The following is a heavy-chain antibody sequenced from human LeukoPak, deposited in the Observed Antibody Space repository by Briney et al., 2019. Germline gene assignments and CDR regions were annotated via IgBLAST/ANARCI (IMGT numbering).Heavy chain of an antibody. D-gene: IGHD3-22*01. Sequence: SETLSLTCTVSGGSVSSGSYYWSWIRQPPGKGLEWIGYIYYSGSTNYNPSLKSRVTISVDTSKNQFSLKLSFVTAADTAVYYCARVGGRYYYDSSGYYYFDYWGQGTLVTVSS. CDR2: IYYSGST. CDR1: GGSVSSGSYY. CDR3: ARVGGRYYYDSSGYYYFDY. V-gene: IGHV4-61*01. J-gene: IGHJ4*02.